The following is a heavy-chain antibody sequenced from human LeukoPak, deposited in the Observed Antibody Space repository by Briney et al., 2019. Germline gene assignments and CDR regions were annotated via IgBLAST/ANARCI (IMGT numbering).Heavy chain of an antibody. J-gene: IGHJ4*02. V-gene: IGHV3-7*01. CDR2: IKQDGSEK. Sequence: GGSLRLSCAASGFTFSSYGMPWVRQAPGKGLEWVANIKQDGSEKYYVDSVKGRFTISRDNAKNSLYLQMNSLRAEDTAVYYCARVSIRGYSYGRDYWGQGTLVTVSS. D-gene: IGHD5-18*01. CDR3: ARVSIRGYSYGRDY. CDR1: GFTFSSYG.